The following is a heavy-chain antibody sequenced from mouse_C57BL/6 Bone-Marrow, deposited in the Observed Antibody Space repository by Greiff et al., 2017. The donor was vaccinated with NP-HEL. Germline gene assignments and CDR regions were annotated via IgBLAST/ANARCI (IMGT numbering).Heavy chain of an antibody. CDR1: GFTFTDYY. CDR3: ARYGYDGYSHFDY. J-gene: IGHJ2*01. CDR2: IRNKANGYTT. Sequence: DVKLVESGGGLVQPGGSLSLSCAASGFTFTDYYMSWVRQPPGKALEWLGFIRNKANGYTTEYSASVKGRFTISRDNSQSILYLQMNALRAEDSATYYCARYGYDGYSHFDYWGQGTTLTVSS. V-gene: IGHV7-3*01. D-gene: IGHD2-3*01.